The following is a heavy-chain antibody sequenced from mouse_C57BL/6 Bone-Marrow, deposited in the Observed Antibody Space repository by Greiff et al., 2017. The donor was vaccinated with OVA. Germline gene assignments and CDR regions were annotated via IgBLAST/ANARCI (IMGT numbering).Heavy chain of an antibody. J-gene: IGHJ2*01. V-gene: IGHV14-4*01. CDR1: GFNIKDDY. Sequence: VQLQQSGAELVRPGASVKLSCTASGFNIKDDYMHWVKQRPEQGLEWIGRIDPENGDTEYASKFQGKATITADTSSNTAYLQLSSLTSEDTAVYYCTTLGYFDYWGQGTTLTVSS. CDR3: TTLGYFDY. CDR2: IDPENGDT.